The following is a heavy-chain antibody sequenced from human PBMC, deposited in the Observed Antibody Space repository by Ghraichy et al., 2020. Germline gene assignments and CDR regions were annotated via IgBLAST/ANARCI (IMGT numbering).Heavy chain of an antibody. D-gene: IGHD6-25*01. CDR1: GGSISSSSYY. Sequence: SETLSLTCTVSGGSISSSSYYWGWIHQPPGKGLEWIGSIYYSGSTYYNPSLKSRVTISVDTSKNQFSLKLSSVTAADTAVYYCARRRGYYVDYWGQGTLVTVSS. CDR2: IYYSGST. V-gene: IGHV4-39*01. J-gene: IGHJ4*02. CDR3: ARRRGYYVDY.